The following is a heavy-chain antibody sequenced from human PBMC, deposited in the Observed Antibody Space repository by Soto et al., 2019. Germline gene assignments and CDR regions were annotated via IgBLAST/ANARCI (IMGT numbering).Heavy chain of an antibody. Sequence: SGFTCSTYLMYSFRQAPGRGLGWVSRINSDGTSTRYADSVKGRFNISRDDATNTLYLPMDSRRAEDTAVYYCARGAESGYSIAGMDVWGQGTTVTVSS. D-gene: IGHD3-3*01. V-gene: IGHV3-74*01. CDR3: ARGAESGYSIAGMDV. CDR1: GFTCSTYL. CDR2: INSDGTST. J-gene: IGHJ6*02.